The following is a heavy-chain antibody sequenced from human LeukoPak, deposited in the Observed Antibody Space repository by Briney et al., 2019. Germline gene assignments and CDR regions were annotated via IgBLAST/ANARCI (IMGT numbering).Heavy chain of an antibody. J-gene: IGHJ4*02. CDR2: IRGDGNEK. V-gene: IGHV3-7*03. Sequence: GGSLRLSCAASGFSFSSYWMTWVRQAPGRGLEFVANIRGDGNEKYYMDSMKGRLTISRDNAKNSLFLQMSNLRAEDTAIYSCAKSPLASCSGVKCYPLDYWGQGTLVTVSS. CDR3: AKSPLASCSGVKCYPLDY. D-gene: IGHD2-15*01. CDR1: GFSFSSYW.